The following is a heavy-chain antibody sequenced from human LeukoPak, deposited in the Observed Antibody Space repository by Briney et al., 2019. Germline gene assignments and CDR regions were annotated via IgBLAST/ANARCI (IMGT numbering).Heavy chain of an antibody. J-gene: IGHJ4*02. V-gene: IGHV3-30*02. CDR1: GFTFSSYG. CDR2: IRYDGSNK. CDR3: AKAQAGYCSSTSCSNFDY. D-gene: IGHD2-2*01. Sequence: PGGSLRLSCAASGFTFSSYGMHWVRQAPGKGLEWVAFIRYDGSNKYYADSVKGRFTISRDNSKNTLYLQMNSLRAEDTAVYYCAKAQAGYCSSTSCSNFDYWGQGTLVTVSS.